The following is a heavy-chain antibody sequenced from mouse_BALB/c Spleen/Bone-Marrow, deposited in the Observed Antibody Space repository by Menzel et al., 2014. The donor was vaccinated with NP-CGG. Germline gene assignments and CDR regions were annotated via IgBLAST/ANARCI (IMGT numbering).Heavy chain of an antibody. Sequence: EVQLQESGGGLVQPGESLKLSCESNEYEFPSHDMSWVRKTPEKRLELVAAINSDGGSTYYPDTMERRFIISRDNSKXTLYLQMSSLRSEDTAFYYCARHGDYYGSSLFAYWGQGTLDTVSA. CDR2: INSDGGST. CDR1: EYEFPSHD. D-gene: IGHD1-1*01. V-gene: IGHV5-2*01. CDR3: ARHGDYYGSSLFAY. J-gene: IGHJ3*01.